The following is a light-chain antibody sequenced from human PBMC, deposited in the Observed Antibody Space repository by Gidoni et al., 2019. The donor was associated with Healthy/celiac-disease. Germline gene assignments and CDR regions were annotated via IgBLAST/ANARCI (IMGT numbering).Light chain of an antibody. CDR2: DDS. Sequence: YVLTPPPSVSVVPGKTARITCGGNNIGSKSVHWYQQKPGQAPVLVVYDDSDRPSGIPERFSGSNSGNTATLTSSRVEAGDEADYYCQVWDSSSDHVVFGGGTKLTVL. CDR1: NIGSKS. V-gene: IGLV3-21*03. J-gene: IGLJ2*01. CDR3: QVWDSSSDHVV.